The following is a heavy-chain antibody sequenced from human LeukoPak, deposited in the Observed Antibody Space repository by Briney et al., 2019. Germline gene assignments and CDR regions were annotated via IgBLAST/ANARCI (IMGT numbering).Heavy chain of an antibody. V-gene: IGHV3-23*01. Sequence: GSLRLSCAASGFTFSTYAMSWVRQAPGKGLEWVSAISGSGGSTYYADSVKGRFTISRDNSKNTLYLQMNSLGAEDTAVYYCARYFDSGGYRPFDYWGQGTLVTVSS. D-gene: IGHD3-22*01. CDR1: GFTFSTYA. J-gene: IGHJ4*02. CDR2: ISGSGGST. CDR3: ARYFDSGGYRPFDY.